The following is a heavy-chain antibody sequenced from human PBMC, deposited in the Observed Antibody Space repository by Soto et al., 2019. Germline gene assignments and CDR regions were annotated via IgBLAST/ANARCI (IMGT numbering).Heavy chain of an antibody. Sequence: PGGSLRLSCAASGFTFSSYGMHWVRQAPGKGLEWVAVISYDGSNKYYADSVKGRFTISRDNSKNTLYLQMNSLRAEDTAVYYCAKDPAPTVREYYFDYWGQGTLVTVSS. CDR3: AKDPAPTVREYYFDY. J-gene: IGHJ4*02. V-gene: IGHV3-30*18. CDR2: ISYDGSNK. D-gene: IGHD4-17*01. CDR1: GFTFSSYG.